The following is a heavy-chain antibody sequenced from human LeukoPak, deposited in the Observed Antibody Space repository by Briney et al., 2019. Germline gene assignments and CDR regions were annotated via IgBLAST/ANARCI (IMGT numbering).Heavy chain of an antibody. Sequence: GGSLRLSCAASGFIFNDYYIDWVRQAPGKGLEWVGRSRNKANSYTPEYAASVKGRFTVSRDDSRDSVFLQMNSLKTEDTAVYYCARSPSRGRAVFDIWGQGTMVTVSS. V-gene: IGHV3-72*01. J-gene: IGHJ3*02. D-gene: IGHD5-24*01. CDR3: ARSPSRGRAVFDI. CDR1: GFIFNDYY. CDR2: SRNKANSYTP.